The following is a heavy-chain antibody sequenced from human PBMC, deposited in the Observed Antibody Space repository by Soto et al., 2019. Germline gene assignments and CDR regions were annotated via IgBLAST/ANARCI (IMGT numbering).Heavy chain of an antibody. V-gene: IGHV3-21*01. CDR3: ARDSAEYSSSSGAFDI. CDR2: ISSSSSYI. CDR1: GFTFSSYS. Sequence: EVQLVESGGGLVKPGGSLRLSCAASGFTFSSYSMNWVRQAPGKGLEWVSSISSSSSYIYYADSVKGRFTISRDNAKNSLYLQMNSLRAEDTAVYYCARDSAEYSSSSGAFDIWGQGTMVTVSS. D-gene: IGHD6-6*01. J-gene: IGHJ3*02.